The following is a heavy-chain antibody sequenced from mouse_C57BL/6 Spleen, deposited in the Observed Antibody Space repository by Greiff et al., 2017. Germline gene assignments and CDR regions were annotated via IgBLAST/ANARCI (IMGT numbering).Heavy chain of an antibody. D-gene: IGHD2-4*01. CDR2: IDPSDSET. CDR3: ARRRGRDYPYAMDY. V-gene: IGHV1-52*01. CDR1: GYTFTSYW. Sequence: QVQLQQSGAELVRPGSSVKLSCKASGYTFTSYWMHWVKQRPIQGLEWIGNIDPSDSETHYNQKFKDKATLTVDKSSSTAYMQLSSLTSEDSAVYYCARRRGRDYPYAMDYWGQGTSVTVSS. J-gene: IGHJ4*01.